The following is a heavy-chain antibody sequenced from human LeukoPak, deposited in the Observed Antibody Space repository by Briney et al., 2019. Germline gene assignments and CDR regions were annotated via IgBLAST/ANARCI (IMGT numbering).Heavy chain of an antibody. V-gene: IGHV4-59*08. D-gene: IGHD3-3*01. J-gene: IGHJ4*02. CDR1: GESVSGFY. CDR3: ARHSSKFWSGGYDY. Sequence: SETLSLTCAVSGESVSGFYWNWIRQPPGKGLEWIGYIYYTGSINYNPSLKSRVTISIDTSKNQFSLKLSSVTAADTAVYYCARHSSKFWSGGYDYWGQGTLVTVSS. CDR2: IYYTGSI.